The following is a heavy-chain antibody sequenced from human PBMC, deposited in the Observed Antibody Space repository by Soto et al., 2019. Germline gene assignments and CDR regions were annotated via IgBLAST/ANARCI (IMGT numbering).Heavy chain of an antibody. V-gene: IGHV3-23*01. D-gene: IGHD6-19*01. Sequence: EVQLLESGGDFVQPGGSLRLSCAASGFTFSSYAMSWVRQAPGKGLAWVSGLSGSGVTTYYADSVKGRFIISRDNSKNTLFLQMNSLRAEDTAVYYCAKGVATIFDSSGCFDYWGQGTLVTVSS. CDR2: LSGSGVTT. CDR3: AKGVATIFDSSGCFDY. CDR1: GFTFSSYA. J-gene: IGHJ4*02.